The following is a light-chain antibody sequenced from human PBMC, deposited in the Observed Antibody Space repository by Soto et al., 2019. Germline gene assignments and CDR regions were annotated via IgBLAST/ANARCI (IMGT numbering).Light chain of an antibody. Sequence: DIQMTQSPSSLSASVGDRVTITCRASQSISSYLNWYQQKPGKAPKLLIYAASSLQSGVPSRFSGSGSGTDFTLSINSLQPEDFETYYCQQSYSAPRTVGQGTDVDSK. V-gene: IGKV1-39*01. J-gene: IGKJ1*01. CDR1: QSISSY. CDR2: AAS. CDR3: QQSYSAPRT.